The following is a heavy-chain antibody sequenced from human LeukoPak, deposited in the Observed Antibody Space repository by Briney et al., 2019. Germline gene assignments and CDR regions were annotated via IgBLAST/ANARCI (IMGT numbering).Heavy chain of an antibody. CDR1: GGSISSGSYY. J-gene: IGHJ4*02. CDR2: IYTSGST. Sequence: SQTLSLTCTVSGGSISSGSYYWSWIRQPAGKGLEWIGRIYTSGSTNYNPSLKSRVTMSVDTSKNQFSLKLSSVTAADTAVYYCARGPNSIAAAIDYWGQGTLVTVSS. CDR3: ARGPNSIAAAIDY. D-gene: IGHD6-13*01. V-gene: IGHV4-61*02.